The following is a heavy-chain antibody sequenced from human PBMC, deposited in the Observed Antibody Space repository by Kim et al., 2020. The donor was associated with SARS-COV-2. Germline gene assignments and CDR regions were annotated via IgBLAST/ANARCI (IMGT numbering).Heavy chain of an antibody. D-gene: IGHD6-19*01. Sequence: ASVKVSCKASGYTFTSYDINWVRQATGQGLEWMGWMNPNSGNTGYAQKFQGRVTMTRNTSISTAYMELSSLRSEDTAVYYCAVWLETNYYYYGIDVWGQGTTVTVSS. J-gene: IGHJ6*02. CDR1: GYTFTSYD. V-gene: IGHV1-8*01. CDR2: MNPNSGNT. CDR3: AVWLETNYYYYGIDV.